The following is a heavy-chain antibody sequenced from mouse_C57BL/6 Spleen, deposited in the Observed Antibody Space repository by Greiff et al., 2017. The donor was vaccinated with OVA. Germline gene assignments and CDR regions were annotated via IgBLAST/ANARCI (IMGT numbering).Heavy chain of an antibody. CDR2: IHPNSGST. V-gene: IGHV1-64*01. J-gene: IGHJ3*01. CDR3: AREKYGYDGGFAY. CDR1: GYTFTSYW. D-gene: IGHD2-2*01. Sequence: QVQLQQPGAELVKPGASVKSSCKASGYTFTSYWMHWVKQRPGQGLEWIGMIHPNSGSTNYNEKFKSKATLTVDKSSSTAYMQLSSLTSEDSAVYYCAREKYGYDGGFAYWGQGTLVTVSA.